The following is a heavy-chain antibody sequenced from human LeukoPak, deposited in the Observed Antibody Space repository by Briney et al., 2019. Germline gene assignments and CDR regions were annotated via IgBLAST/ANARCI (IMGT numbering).Heavy chain of an antibody. V-gene: IGHV3-7*03. CDR1: GFIFGRYW. Sequence: SGGSLRLSCAACGFIFGRYWMRWWRRAPGGGRVGGANIMLDGGEKNYVDSVKGRFTISRDNSKNSLYLQMNSVRAEDTAVFYCARDQYDTWSRRGNFDSWGQGTLVIVSS. J-gene: IGHJ4*02. CDR3: ARDQYDTWSRRGNFDS. CDR2: IMLDGGEK. D-gene: IGHD3-3*01.